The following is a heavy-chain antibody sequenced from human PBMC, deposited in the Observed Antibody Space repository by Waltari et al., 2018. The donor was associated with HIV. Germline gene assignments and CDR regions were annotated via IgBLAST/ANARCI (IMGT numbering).Heavy chain of an antibody. V-gene: IGHV3-21*01. D-gene: IGHD6-19*01. J-gene: IGHJ4*02. CDR2: MSSSRRYI. Sequence: EVQLVESGGGLVKPGGSLRLSCAVSGFTFSTYSMSWVRQAPGKGLEWVSCMSSSRRYIYYADSVKGRFTISRDNAKNSLFLQMDSLRAEDTAVYYCARDGARQWLVQGGFDYWGQGALVTVSS. CDR3: ARDGARQWLVQGGFDY. CDR1: GFTFSTYS.